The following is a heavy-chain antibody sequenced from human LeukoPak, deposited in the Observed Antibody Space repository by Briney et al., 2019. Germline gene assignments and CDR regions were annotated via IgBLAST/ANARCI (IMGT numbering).Heavy chain of an antibody. CDR2: IYYSGTT. CDR3: ARGHTESADDYGNWFHP. V-gene: IGHV4-59*01. Sequence: SETLSLTCTVSGGSMRSYYWSWIRQPPGKGLGWIGYIYYSGTTKYNPSLKSRVTISVDTSKNQFSLKLNSLTAADTAVYYCARGHTESADDYGNWFHPWGQGTLVTVSS. D-gene: IGHD5-12*01. CDR1: GGSMRSYY. J-gene: IGHJ5*02.